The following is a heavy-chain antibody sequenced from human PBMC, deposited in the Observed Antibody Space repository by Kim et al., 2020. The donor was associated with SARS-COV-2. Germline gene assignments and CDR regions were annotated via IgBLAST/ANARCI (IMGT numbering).Heavy chain of an antibody. CDR3: ARARPKGVVVAAARGGMDV. D-gene: IGHD2-15*01. V-gene: IGHV4-34*01. CDR1: GGSFSGYY. CDR2: INHSGST. J-gene: IGHJ6*02. Sequence: SETLSLTCAVYGGSFSGYYWSWIRQPPGKGLEWIGEINHSGSTNYNPSLKSRVTISADTSKNQLPQKLSSVTAADTAVYYCARARPKGVVVAAARGGMDVWGQGSTVTVSS.